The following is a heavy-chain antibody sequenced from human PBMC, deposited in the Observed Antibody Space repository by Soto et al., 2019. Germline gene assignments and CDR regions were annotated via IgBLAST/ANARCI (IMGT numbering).Heavy chain of an antibody. V-gene: IGHV1-18*01. CDR3: SRDLTKGLDV. Sequence: QVHLVQSGAEVKKPGASVKVSCKASGYTFTSCGISWVRQAPGQGLEWMGLINTYNGYTNYPQNFQGRVTMTTDTSTGTVYMELRSLTSDDQAVYYFSRDLTKGLDVWGQGTTVTVSS. CDR2: INTYNGYT. D-gene: IGHD4-4*01. CDR1: GYTFTSCG. J-gene: IGHJ6*02.